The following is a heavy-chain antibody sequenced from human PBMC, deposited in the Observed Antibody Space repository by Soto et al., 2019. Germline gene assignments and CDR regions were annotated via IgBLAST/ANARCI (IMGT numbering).Heavy chain of an antibody. CDR1: GFTFSSYA. Sequence: GGSLRHSCAASGFTFSSYAMSWVRQAPGKGLEWISGISGRGDSTYYADSVKGRFTISRDNSKNTLYLEMNRLRAEDTAVYYCAKVCYQSLTVVEGFDYWGQGTLVTVSS. CDR2: ISGRGDST. V-gene: IGHV3-23*01. D-gene: IGHD3-22*01. CDR3: AKVCYQSLTVVEGFDY. J-gene: IGHJ4*02.